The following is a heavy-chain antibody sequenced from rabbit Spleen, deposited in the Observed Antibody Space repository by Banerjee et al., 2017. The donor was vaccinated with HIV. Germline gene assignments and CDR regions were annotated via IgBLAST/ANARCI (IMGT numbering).Heavy chain of an antibody. CDR1: GIDFSSTYY. CDR3: ARRDAGYAAFNL. D-gene: IGHD6-1*01. J-gene: IGHJ4*01. V-gene: IGHV1S40*01. Sequence: QSLEESGGDLVKPGASLTLTCKASGIDFSSTYYMCWVRQAPGKGLELIACIYNGDGSTDYASWAKGRFTLAKISSITVTLQMTGLTAADTATYFCARRDAGYAAFNLWGPGTLVTVS. CDR2: IYNGDGST.